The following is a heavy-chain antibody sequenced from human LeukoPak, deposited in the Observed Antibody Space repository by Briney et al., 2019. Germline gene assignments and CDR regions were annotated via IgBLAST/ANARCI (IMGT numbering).Heavy chain of an antibody. J-gene: IGHJ4*02. D-gene: IGHD6-13*01. CDR2: TLYDGTKK. CDR3: ARAHYSSIWCYFDH. Sequence: GGSLRLSCAASGFTFSSYAMHWVRQAPGKGLEWVAGTLYDGTKKYYADSVKGRFTISRDNSKNTLYLQMNSLRAEDTAVYFCARAHYSSIWCYFDHWGQGTLVTVSS. CDR1: GFTFSSYA. V-gene: IGHV3-33*05.